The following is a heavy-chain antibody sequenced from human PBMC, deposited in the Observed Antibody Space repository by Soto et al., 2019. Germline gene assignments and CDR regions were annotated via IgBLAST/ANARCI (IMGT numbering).Heavy chain of an antibody. CDR2: IWYDGNNK. J-gene: IGHJ4*02. Sequence: PGESLNLSCAASGLPFNIYARHCVRQAPGKGLEWVGFIWYDGNNKYYADSVKGRFTTSRDNSKNTMYLQMNSLRVEDTAVYYCARDDEGWSDCDLGDWGQGVQVTVSS. D-gene: IGHD2-21*01. CDR3: ARDDEGWSDCDLGD. CDR1: GLPFNIYA. V-gene: IGHV3-30*02.